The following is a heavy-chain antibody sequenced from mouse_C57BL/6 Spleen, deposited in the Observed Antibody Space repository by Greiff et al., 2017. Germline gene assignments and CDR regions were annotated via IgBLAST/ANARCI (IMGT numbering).Heavy chain of an antibody. Sequence: EVKLVESEGGLVQPGSSMKLSCTASGFTFRDYYMAWVRQVPENGLEWVANIIYDVSSIFYLHSLKRRFIISRDKAKNMLYRQMSRRKSEDTATYYSARGNFRYYGSSPWFAYWGQGTLVTVSA. CDR2: IIYDVSSI. V-gene: IGHV5-16*01. CDR3: ARGNFRYYGSSPWFAY. D-gene: IGHD1-1*01. CDR1: GFTFRDYY. J-gene: IGHJ3*01.